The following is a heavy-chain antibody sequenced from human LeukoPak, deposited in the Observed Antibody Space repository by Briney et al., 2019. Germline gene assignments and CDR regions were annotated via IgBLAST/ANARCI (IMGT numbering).Heavy chain of an antibody. D-gene: IGHD3-10*01. CDR3: ARGVYGSGSYYTYNWFDP. J-gene: IGHJ5*02. CDR1: GFTFSSYS. CDR2: ISSSSSYI. Sequence: GGSLRLSCAASGFTFSSYSMNWVRQAPGKGLEWVSSISSSSSYIYYADSVKGRFTIPRDNAKNSLYLQMNSLRAEDTAVYYCARGVYGSGSYYTYNWFDPWGQGTLVTVSS. V-gene: IGHV3-21*01.